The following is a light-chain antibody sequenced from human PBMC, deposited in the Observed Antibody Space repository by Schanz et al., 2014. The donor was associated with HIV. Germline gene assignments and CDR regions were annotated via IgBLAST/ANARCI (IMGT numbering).Light chain of an antibody. V-gene: IGLV1-40*01. CDR1: SSNIGAGYD. CDR2: VNM. J-gene: IGLJ2*01. Sequence: QSVLTQPPSVSGAPGQRVTISCTGGSSNIGAGYDVHWYQQLPGTTPKLLIYVNMNRPLGVPDRFSGSKSGTSASLAISGLQSEDEADYYCAAWDDSLKGVVFGGGTKLTVL. CDR3: AAWDDSLKGVV.